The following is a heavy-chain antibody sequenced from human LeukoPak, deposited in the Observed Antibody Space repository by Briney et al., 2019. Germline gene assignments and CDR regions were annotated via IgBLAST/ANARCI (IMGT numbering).Heavy chain of an antibody. J-gene: IGHJ4*02. D-gene: IGHD2-2*01. Sequence: SETLSLTCAVYGGSFSGYYWSWIRQPPGKGLEWIGYIYYSGSTNYNPSLKSRVTISVDTSKNQFSLKLTSVTAADTAVYYCARLGIGVVPSAMLGDYYFDYWGQGTLVTVSS. CDR2: IYYSGST. V-gene: IGHV4-59*08. CDR1: GGSFSGYY. CDR3: ARLGIGVVPSAMLGDYYFDY.